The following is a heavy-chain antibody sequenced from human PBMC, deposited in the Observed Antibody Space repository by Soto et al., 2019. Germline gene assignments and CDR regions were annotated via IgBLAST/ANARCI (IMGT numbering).Heavy chain of an antibody. CDR3: ASSNYYYYYMDV. J-gene: IGHJ6*03. Sequence: GGSLRLPCAASGFTCSSYSMNWVRPAPGKGLEWVSYISSSSSTIYYADSVKGRFTISRDNAKNSLYLQMNSLRAEDTAVYYCASSNYYYYYMDVWGKGTTVTVSS. CDR1: GFTCSSYS. CDR2: ISSSSSTI. V-gene: IGHV3-48*01.